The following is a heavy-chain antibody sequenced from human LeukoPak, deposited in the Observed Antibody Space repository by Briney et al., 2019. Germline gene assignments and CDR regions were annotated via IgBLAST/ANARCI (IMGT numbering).Heavy chain of an antibody. Sequence: GGSLRLSCAASGFTFSSYGMHWVRQAPGKGLEWVAVISYDGSNKYYADSVKGRFTISRDNSKNTLYLQMNSLRAEDTAVYYCANLLTGTTSGRGVDHGMDVWGQGTTVTVSS. D-gene: IGHD1-20*01. V-gene: IGHV3-30*18. J-gene: IGHJ6*02. CDR1: GFTFSSYG. CDR3: ANLLTGTTSGRGVDHGMDV. CDR2: ISYDGSNK.